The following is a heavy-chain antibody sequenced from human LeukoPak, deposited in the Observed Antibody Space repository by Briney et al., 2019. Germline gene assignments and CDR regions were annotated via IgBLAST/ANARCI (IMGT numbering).Heavy chain of an antibody. CDR3: AKADCSSSSCYTVDF. D-gene: IGHD2-2*02. CDR1: GFTFSKFG. Sequence: GGSLRLSCAASGFTFSKFGMGWVRQAPGKGLEWVSLISSEDDSTKYGDSVKGRFTMSRDNSKNSVYLQMNSLRTEDTALYYCAKADCSSSSCYTVDFWGQGTLVTVSA. J-gene: IGHJ4*02. V-gene: IGHV3-43*01. CDR2: ISSEDDST.